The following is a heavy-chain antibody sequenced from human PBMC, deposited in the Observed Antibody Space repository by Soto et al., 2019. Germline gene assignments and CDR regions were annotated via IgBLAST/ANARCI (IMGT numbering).Heavy chain of an antibody. Sequence: QVQLMQSGAEVKKPGSSVRVACKASGTTFSTHDISWVRQAPGHGLEWIGGITPIFGTPNYAQNFQARFRITADGSTSTAYMEVSSLGSEDTAVYYCVLEVMVRGVSVDYWGQGPLVGVSS. CDR3: VLEVMVRGVSVDY. CDR2: ITPIFGTP. D-gene: IGHD3-10*01. V-gene: IGHV1-69*01. J-gene: IGHJ4*02. CDR1: GTTFSTHD.